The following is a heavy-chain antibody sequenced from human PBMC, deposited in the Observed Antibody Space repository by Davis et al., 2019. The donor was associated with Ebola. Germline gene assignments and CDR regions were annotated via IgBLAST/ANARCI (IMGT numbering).Heavy chain of an antibody. CDR2: ISSSSSYI. V-gene: IGHV3-21*01. D-gene: IGHD4-17*01. J-gene: IGHJ4*02. CDR1: GFTFSSYS. Sequence: GGSLRLSCAASGFTFSSYSMNWVRQAPGKGLEWVSSISSSSSYIYYADSVKGRFTISRDNAKNSLYLQMNSLRAEETAVYYCARDRWNGDYLFDYWGQGTLVTVSS. CDR3: ARDRWNGDYLFDY.